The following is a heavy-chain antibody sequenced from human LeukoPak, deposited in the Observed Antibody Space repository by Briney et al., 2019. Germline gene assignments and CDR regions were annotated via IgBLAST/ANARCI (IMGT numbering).Heavy chain of an antibody. CDR3: ARSLRYFDWLLGYYFDY. J-gene: IGHJ4*02. CDR2: IYYSGAT. Sequence: PSETLSLTCTVSGGSISTYYWNWIRQPPGKGLEWIGYIYYSGATNYNPSLKSRVTISVDTSKNQFSLKLSSVTAADAAVYYCARSLRYFDWLLGYYFDYWGQGTLVTVSS. CDR1: GGSISTYY. D-gene: IGHD3-9*01. V-gene: IGHV4-59*12.